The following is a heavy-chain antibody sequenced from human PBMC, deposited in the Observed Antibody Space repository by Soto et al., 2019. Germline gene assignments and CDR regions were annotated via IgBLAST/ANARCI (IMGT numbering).Heavy chain of an antibody. CDR2: INPNNGGT. CDR3: AGSLLRGVNWFDP. D-gene: IGHD3-10*01. CDR1: GDNFGDYY. Sequence: GASVKVSCKASGDNFGDYYINWVRQAPGQRLEWMGWINPNNGGTKYAQNFQDSVIMTRDTSISTVYMQLSSLTSDDTALYFCAGSLLRGVNWFDPWGQGTLVTSPQ. J-gene: IGHJ5*02. V-gene: IGHV1-2*02.